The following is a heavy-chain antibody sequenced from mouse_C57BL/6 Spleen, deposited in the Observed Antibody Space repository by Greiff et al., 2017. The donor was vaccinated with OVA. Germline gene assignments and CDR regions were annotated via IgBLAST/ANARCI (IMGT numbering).Heavy chain of an antibody. J-gene: IGHJ1*03. CDR1: GYTFTDYE. CDR3: TRKGNLRV. CDR2: IDPETGGT. D-gene: IGHD2-1*01. Sequence: QVQLKQSGAELVRPGASVTLSCKASGYTFTDYEMHWVKQTPVHGLEWIGAIDPETGGTAYNQKFKGKAILTADKSSSTAYMELRSLTSEDSAVYYCTRKGNLRVWGTGTTVTVSS. V-gene: IGHV1-15*01.